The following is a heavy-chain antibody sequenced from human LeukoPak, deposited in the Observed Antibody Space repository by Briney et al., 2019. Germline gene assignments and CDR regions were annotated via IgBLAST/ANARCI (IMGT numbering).Heavy chain of an antibody. CDR3: TRHYSSGWYDFDY. D-gene: IGHD6-19*01. J-gene: IGHJ4*02. V-gene: IGHV3-73*01. CDR2: IRSKANSYAT. Sequence: GGSLRLSCAASGFTFSGAAMHWVRQASGKGLELVGRIRSKANSYATAYAASVKGIFTISRDDSKNTAYLQMNSLKAEDTAVYYCTRHYSSGWYDFDYWGQGTLVTVSS. CDR1: GFTFSGAA.